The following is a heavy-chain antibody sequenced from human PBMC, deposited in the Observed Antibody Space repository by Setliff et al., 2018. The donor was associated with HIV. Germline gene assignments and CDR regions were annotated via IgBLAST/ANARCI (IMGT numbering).Heavy chain of an antibody. CDR1: GGSITSYY. D-gene: IGHD3-3*01. V-gene: IGHV4-59*01. Sequence: SETLSLTCIVSGGSITSYYWSWIRQPPGKGLEWIGDIYYSGNTHFNPSLKSRVTISLDTSKNQVFLKLTSVTAADTAVYYCARDLGRITLSGVNEGWFDPWGQGTLVTVSS. J-gene: IGHJ5*02. CDR2: IYYSGNT. CDR3: ARDLGRITLSGVNEGWFDP.